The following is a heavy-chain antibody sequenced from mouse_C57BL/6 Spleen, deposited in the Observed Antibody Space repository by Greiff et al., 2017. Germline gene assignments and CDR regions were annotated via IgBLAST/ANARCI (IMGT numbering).Heavy chain of an antibody. V-gene: IGHV1-55*01. Sequence: QVQLQQPGAELVKPGASVKMSCKASGYTFTSYWITWVKQRPGQGLEWIGDIYPGSGSTNYNEKFKSKATLTVDTSSSTAYMQLSSLTSEDSAVYYCARSSRYGNRGWDFDVWGTGTTVTVSS. CDR1: GYTFTSYW. D-gene: IGHD2-10*02. CDR2: IYPGSGST. J-gene: IGHJ1*03. CDR3: ARSSRYGNRGWDFDV.